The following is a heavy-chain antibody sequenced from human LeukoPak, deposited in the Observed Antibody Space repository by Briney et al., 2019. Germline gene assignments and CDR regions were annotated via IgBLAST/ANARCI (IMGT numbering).Heavy chain of an antibody. Sequence: KSSETLSLTCTVSSVSVNSYYWSWIRQPPGKGLEWIGYIYYSGSTNYNPSLKSRVTISVDTSKNQFSLKLSSVTAADTAVYYCARATPRNFDYWGQGTLVTVSS. V-gene: IGHV4-59*02. D-gene: IGHD4-11*01. CDR3: ARATPRNFDY. CDR2: IYYSGST. J-gene: IGHJ4*02. CDR1: SVSVNSYY.